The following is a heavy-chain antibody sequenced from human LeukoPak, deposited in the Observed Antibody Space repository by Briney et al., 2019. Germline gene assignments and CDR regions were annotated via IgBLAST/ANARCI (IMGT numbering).Heavy chain of an antibody. CDR2: INTDGSST. V-gene: IGHV3-74*01. CDR3: ARANPYYDFWSGYSPDYYYMDV. J-gene: IGHJ6*03. CDR1: GFTFSSYW. D-gene: IGHD3-3*01. Sequence: PGGSLRLSCAASGFTFSSYWMHLVRQAPGKGLVWVSRINTDGSSTSYADSVKGRFTISRDNAKNTLYLQMNSLRAEDTAVYYCARANPYYDFWSGYSPDYYYMDVWGKGTTVTVSS.